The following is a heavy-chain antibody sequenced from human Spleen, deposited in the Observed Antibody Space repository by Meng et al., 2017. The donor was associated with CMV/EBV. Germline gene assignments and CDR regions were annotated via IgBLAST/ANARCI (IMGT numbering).Heavy chain of an antibody. Sequence: GGSVRLSCAASGFTFSTYGMHWVRQAPGKGLEWVAFIRYDGSNEYYADSVKGRFTISRDNSKNTLYLQMNSLRAEDTAKYYCAREGLGDYYYYGADVWGQGTTVTVSS. J-gene: IGHJ6*02. D-gene: IGHD3/OR15-3a*01. V-gene: IGHV3-30*02. CDR2: IRYDGSNE. CDR3: AREGLGDYYYYGADV. CDR1: GFTFSTYG.